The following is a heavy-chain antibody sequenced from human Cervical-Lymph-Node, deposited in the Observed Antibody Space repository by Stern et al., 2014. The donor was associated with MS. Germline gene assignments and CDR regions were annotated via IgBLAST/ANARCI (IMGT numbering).Heavy chain of an antibody. Sequence: QVQLVESGGAVKKPGASVKASCKASGYIYTNFGISWVRQAPGIWLEWMGWINMIIGDINSGQNFKGRLTIATDKTAGYADMEMMVWINTITVDPNSAQTFQGRVTMTPDKSAVTAYMELSSLRSDDTAVYYCARGWELTHWVQGTLVTVSS. D-gene: IGHD1-26*01. V-gene: IGHV1-18*01. J-gene: IGHJ4*02. CDR2: INMIIGDI. CDR1: GYIYTNFG. CDR3: AQTFQGRVTMTPDKSAVTAYMELSSLRSDDTAVYYCARGWELTH.